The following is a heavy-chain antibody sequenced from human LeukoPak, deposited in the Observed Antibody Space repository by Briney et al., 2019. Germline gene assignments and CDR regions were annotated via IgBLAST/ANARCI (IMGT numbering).Heavy chain of an antibody. D-gene: IGHD3-10*01. CDR1: GGSISSGGYS. CDR3: AGVDGSGSYYSP. Sequence: SQTLSLTCAVSGGSISSGGYSWSWIRQPPGKGLEWIGYIYHSGSTYYNPSLKSRVTISVDRSKNQFSLKLSSVTAADTAVYHCAGVDGSGSYYSPWGQGTLVTVSS. CDR2: IYHSGST. J-gene: IGHJ5*02. V-gene: IGHV4-30-2*01.